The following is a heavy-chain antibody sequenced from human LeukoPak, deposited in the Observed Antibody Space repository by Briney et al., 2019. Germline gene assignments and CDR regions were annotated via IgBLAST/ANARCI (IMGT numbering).Heavy chain of an antibody. Sequence: PSETLSLTCTVSGGSISSYYWRWIRQPPGKGREWIGYIYYSGSTNYNPSLKSRVTISVDTSKNQFSLKLSSVTAADTAVYYCARGKDSSGWYGYWGQGTLVTVSS. CDR2: IYYSGST. D-gene: IGHD6-19*01. J-gene: IGHJ4*02. V-gene: IGHV4-59*01. CDR3: ARGKDSSGWYGY. CDR1: GGSISSYY.